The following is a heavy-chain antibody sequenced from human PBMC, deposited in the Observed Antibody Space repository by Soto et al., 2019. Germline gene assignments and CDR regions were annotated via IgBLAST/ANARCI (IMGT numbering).Heavy chain of an antibody. CDR2: KSISGST. CDR1: GASMSDYF. J-gene: IGHJ4*02. V-gene: IGHV4-4*07. Sequence: SETLSLTCTVSGASMSDYFWTWIRLPAGKRLEWIGRKSISGSTDYNPSLKGRASMSVDTSKNQFSLRLISVTAADTALYYCARSLGSAAGWSFDVWGQGVLVTVSS. D-gene: IGHD3-16*01. CDR3: ARSLGSAAGWSFDV.